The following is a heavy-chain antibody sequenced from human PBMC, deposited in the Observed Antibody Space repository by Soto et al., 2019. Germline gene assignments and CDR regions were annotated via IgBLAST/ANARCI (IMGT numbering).Heavy chain of an antibody. CDR1: GGSIRNHC. V-gene: IGHV4-59*11. CDR2: GSNTGIT. Sequence: PETLSHTCTVSGGSIRNHCWGWMRQSPGKGLEWIGYGSNTGITSYSRSIQGRVTISVDSSKNRISLSLSSVTAADTAIYYCASESAFCSTRCYRTNYFDTWRQGDLVT. J-gene: IGHJ5*02. D-gene: IGHD2-2*02. CDR3: ASESAFCSTRCYRTNYFDT.